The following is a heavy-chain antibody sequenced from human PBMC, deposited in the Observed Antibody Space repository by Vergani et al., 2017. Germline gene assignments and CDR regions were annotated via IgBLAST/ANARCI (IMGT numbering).Heavy chain of an antibody. D-gene: IGHD3-9*01. V-gene: IGHV1-69*13. CDR3: ARASLSYYDILTGPNYYYYYYMDV. Sequence: QVQLVQSGAEVKKPGATVKISCKVSGYTFTDYYMHWVPQAPGQGLEWMGGIIPIFGTANYAQKFQGRVTITADESTSTAYMELSSLRSEDTAVYYCARASLSYYDILTGPNYYYYYYMDVWGKGTTVTVSS. CDR2: IIPIFGTA. CDR1: GYTFTDYY. J-gene: IGHJ6*03.